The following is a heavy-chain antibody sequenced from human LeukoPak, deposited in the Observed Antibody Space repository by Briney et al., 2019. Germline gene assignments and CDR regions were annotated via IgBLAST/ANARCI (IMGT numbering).Heavy chain of an antibody. CDR1: GFTFSNYA. J-gene: IGHJ4*02. Sequence: GGPLRLSCVGAGFTFSNYAMTWVRQAPGKGLGWVSGISGSGDRTYYADSVKGRFTISRDNSKNTLYLQMNSLTDDDSAVYYCAEDRIPVAGRQDIWDYWGQGTLVTVSS. CDR2: ISGSGDRT. CDR3: AEDRIPVAGRQDIWDY. D-gene: IGHD6-19*01. V-gene: IGHV3-23*01.